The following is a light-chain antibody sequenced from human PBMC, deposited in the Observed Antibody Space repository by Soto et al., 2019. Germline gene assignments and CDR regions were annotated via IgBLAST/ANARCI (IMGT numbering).Light chain of an antibody. J-gene: IGKJ1*01. CDR1: QDISNY. CDR3: QQYDNLPTWS. Sequence: DIQMTQSPSSLSACVGDRVTITCQASQDISNYLNWYQQKPGKAPKLLIYDASNLETGVPSRFSGSGSGTDFTFTISSLQPEDIATYYCQQYDNLPTWSFGQGTKVEIK. CDR2: DAS. V-gene: IGKV1-33*01.